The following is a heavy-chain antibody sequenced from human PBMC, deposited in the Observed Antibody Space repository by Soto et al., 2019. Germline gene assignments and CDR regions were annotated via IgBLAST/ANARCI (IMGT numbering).Heavy chain of an antibody. D-gene: IGHD6-13*01. V-gene: IGHV4-61*01. CDR3: ASAPSIAAADYFDY. CDR1: GGSVSSGSYY. J-gene: IGHJ4*02. Sequence: PSETLSLTCTVSGGSVSSGSYYWSWIRQPPGKGLEWIGYIYYSGSTNYNPSLKSRVTISVDTSKNQFSLKLSSVTAADTAVYYCASAPSIAAADYFDYWGQGTLVTSPQ. CDR2: IYYSGST.